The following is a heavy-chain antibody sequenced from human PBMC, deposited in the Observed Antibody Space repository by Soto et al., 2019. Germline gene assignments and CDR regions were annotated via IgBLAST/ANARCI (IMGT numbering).Heavy chain of an antibody. CDR1: GASISSYY. D-gene: IGHD4-4*01. Sequence: SETLSLTCTVSGASISSYYWTWIRQPPGKGLEWIGYISYSGSTNYNPSLKSRVTISVDTSKNQFSLKLTSVTAADTAVYFCARVTPQNSNLYFYDYWGQGTLVTVSS. CDR2: ISYSGST. J-gene: IGHJ4*02. V-gene: IGHV4-59*01. CDR3: ARVTPQNSNLYFYDY.